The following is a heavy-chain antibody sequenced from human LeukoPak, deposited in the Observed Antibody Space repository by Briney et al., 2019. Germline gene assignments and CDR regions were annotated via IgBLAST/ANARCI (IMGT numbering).Heavy chain of an antibody. D-gene: IGHD6-19*01. V-gene: IGHV1-2*02. CDR2: INPNSGGT. CDR1: GYTFTGYY. CDR3: ARDREEWLVDYYYYYMDV. J-gene: IGHJ6*03. Sequence: ASVKVSCKASGYTFTGYYMHWVRQAPGQGLEWMGWINPNSGGTNYAQKFQGRVTMTRDTSISTAYMELSRLRSDDTAVYYCARDREEWLVDYYYYYMDVWGKGTTVTVSS.